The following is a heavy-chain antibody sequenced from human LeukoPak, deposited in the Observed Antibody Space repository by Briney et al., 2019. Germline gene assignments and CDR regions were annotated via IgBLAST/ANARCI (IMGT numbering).Heavy chain of an antibody. CDR2: IDPSDSYT. Sequence: GESLKISCKGSGCSFTSYWISWVRQMPGKGLEWMGRIDPSDSYTNYSPSFQGHVTISADKSISTAYLQWSSLKASDTAMYYCARHGDGYNYDFDYWGQGTLVTVSS. J-gene: IGHJ4*02. D-gene: IGHD5-24*01. CDR3: ARHGDGYNYDFDY. CDR1: GCSFTSYW. V-gene: IGHV5-10-1*01.